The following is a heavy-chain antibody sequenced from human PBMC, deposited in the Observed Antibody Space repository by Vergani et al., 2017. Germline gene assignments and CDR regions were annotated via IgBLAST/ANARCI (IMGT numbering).Heavy chain of an antibody. CDR1: GGTFSSYA. Sequence: QVQLVQSGAEVKKPGSSVKVSCKASGGTFSSYAISWVRQAPGQGLEWMGGIIPILGTANYAQKFQGRVTFTADESTSTAYMELSSLRSEDTAVYYCAXGRMWELGFYYYYCMDVWGRGTTVTVSS. CDR2: IIPILGTA. V-gene: IGHV1-69*01. J-gene: IGHJ6*03. CDR3: AXGRMWELGFYYYYCMDV. D-gene: IGHD1-26*01.